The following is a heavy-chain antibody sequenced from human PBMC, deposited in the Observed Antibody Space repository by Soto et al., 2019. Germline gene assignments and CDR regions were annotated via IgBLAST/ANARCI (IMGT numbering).Heavy chain of an antibody. CDR1: GLTFSDYY. V-gene: IGHV3-11*01. CDR2: ISGVGSII. CDR3: ARGREPDADYYYYSMEV. J-gene: IGHJ6*03. Sequence: QVQLVESGGGLVKPGGSLRLSCAVSGLTFSDYYMSWIRQAPGKGLEWVSYISGVGSIIYYADSVKGRYTISRDNAKNSLYLQMKSLRAEDTAVYYCARGREPDADYYYYSMEVWGKWTTVTVPS.